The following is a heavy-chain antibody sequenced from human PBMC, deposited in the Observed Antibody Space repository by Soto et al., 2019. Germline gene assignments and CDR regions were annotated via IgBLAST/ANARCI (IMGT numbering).Heavy chain of an antibody. J-gene: IGHJ3*02. CDR3: ARDEQAFVDTALDI. D-gene: IGHD5-18*01. V-gene: IGHV3-7*01. CDR1: GFTFSSYW. Sequence: GGSLRLSCAASGFTFSSYWMSWVRQAPGKGLEWVANIKQDGSEKYYVDSVKGRFTISRNNAKNSLYLQMNSLRAEDTAVYYCARDEQAFVDTALDIWGQGTMVTVSS. CDR2: IKQDGSEK.